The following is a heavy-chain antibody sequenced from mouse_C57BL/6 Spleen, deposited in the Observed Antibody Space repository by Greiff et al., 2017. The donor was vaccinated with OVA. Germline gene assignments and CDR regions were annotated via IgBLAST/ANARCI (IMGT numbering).Heavy chain of an antibody. CDR1: GYAFSSYW. D-gene: IGHD3-3*01. J-gene: IGHJ3*01. CDR2: IYPGDGDT. Sequence: VKLQESGAELVKPGASVKISCKASGYAFSSYWMNWVKQRPGKGLEWIGQIYPGDGDTNYNGKFKGKATLTADKSSSTAYMQLSSLTSEDSAVYFCARGGLGCFAYWGQGTLVTVSA. CDR3: ARGGLGCFAY. V-gene: IGHV1-80*01.